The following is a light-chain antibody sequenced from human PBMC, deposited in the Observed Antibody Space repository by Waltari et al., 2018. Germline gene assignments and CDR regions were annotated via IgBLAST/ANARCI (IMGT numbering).Light chain of an antibody. J-gene: IGKJ1*01. CDR1: QGIGNN. CDR2: GAS. Sequence: DIQMTQSLSSLSASVGDTVTITCQASQGIGNNLNWYQQKPGKAPKLLIYGASSLQSGIPSRFSGSGSGTDFTLTINSLQPEDFATYYCQQGYSYPRTFGQGTKVEIK. V-gene: IGKV1-16*01. CDR3: QQGYSYPRT.